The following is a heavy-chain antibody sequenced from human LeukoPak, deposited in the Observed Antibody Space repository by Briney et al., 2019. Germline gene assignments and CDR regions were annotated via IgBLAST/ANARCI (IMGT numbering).Heavy chain of an antibody. CDR3: ARDGGSGWYEY. CDR1: GGSISSYY. D-gene: IGHD6-19*01. V-gene: IGHV4-59*12. CDR2: IYYSGST. J-gene: IGHJ4*02. Sequence: SETLSLTCTVSGGSISSYYWSWIRQPPGKGLEWIGYIYYSGSTNYNPSLKSRLTVSLDTSKNQFSLKLTSVTAADTAIYYCARDGGSGWYEYWGQGTLVTVSS.